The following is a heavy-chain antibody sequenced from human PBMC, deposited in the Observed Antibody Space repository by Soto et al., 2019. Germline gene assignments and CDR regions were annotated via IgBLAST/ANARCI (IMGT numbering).Heavy chain of an antibody. CDR1: GYTFTSYG. CDR3: ARDQSGYDILTEVEHLFDY. Sequence: ASVKVSCKASGYTFTSYGISWVRQAPGQGLEWMGWISAYNGNTNYAQKLQGRVTMTTDTSTSTAYMELRSLRSDDTAVYYCARDQSGYDILTEVEHLFDYWGQGTLVTVSS. V-gene: IGHV1-18*01. D-gene: IGHD3-9*01. CDR2: ISAYNGNT. J-gene: IGHJ4*02.